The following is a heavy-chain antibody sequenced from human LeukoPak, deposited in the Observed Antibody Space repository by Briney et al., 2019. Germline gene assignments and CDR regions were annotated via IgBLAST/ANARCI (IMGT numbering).Heavy chain of an antibody. J-gene: IGHJ4*02. V-gene: IGHV3-11*01. Sequence: GGSLRLSCAASGFTFSDYYIGWLRQAPGKGLEWISYITPSGSATFYADSVKGRFTISRDNAKNSLYLQMNSLRAEDTAVYYCARDRAHDYGGTYYFDYWGQGTLVTVSS. CDR3: ARDRAHDYGGTYYFDY. CDR2: ITPSGSAT. D-gene: IGHD4-23*01. CDR1: GFTFSDYY.